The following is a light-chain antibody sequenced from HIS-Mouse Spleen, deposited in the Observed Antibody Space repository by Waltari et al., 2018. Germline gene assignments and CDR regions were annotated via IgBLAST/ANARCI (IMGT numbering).Light chain of an antibody. CDR2: EDS. V-gene: IGLV3-10*01. CDR1: ALPKKY. Sequence: SYELTQPPSVSVSPGQTARITCSGDALPKKYAYWYQQKSGQAPVLVIYEDSKRPSGIPDRFSGSSSGTMATLTISGAQLEDEADYYCYSTDSSGNRVFGGGTKLTVL. CDR3: YSTDSSGNRV. J-gene: IGLJ3*02.